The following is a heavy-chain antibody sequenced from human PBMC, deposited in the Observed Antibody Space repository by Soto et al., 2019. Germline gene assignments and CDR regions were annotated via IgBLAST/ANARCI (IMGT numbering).Heavy chain of an antibody. D-gene: IGHD1-26*01. V-gene: IGHV3-15*01. CDR1: GFTFSNAW. Sequence: AGGSLRLSCAASGFTFSNAWMSWVRQAPGKGLEWVGRIKSKTDGGTTDYAAPVKGRFTISRDDSKNTLYLQMNSLKTEDTAVYYCTTNSWEWELLYLSQHWGQGTLVTVSS. CDR2: IKSKTDGGTT. CDR3: TTNSWEWELLYLSQH. J-gene: IGHJ1*01.